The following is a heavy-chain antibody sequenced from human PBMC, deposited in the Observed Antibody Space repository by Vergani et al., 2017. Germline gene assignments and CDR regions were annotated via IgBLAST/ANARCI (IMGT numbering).Heavy chain of an antibody. V-gene: IGHV7-4-1*02. D-gene: IGHD2-15*01. Sequence: QVQLVQSGSEVKKPGASVKVSCRASGYTFTNYALNWVRQAPGQGLEWMGWINSNSGNPTYAQGFKGRFVFSLDSSVSTSYLQINSLQPEDTAVYYCVRTRSGSXTGGSCYSGWFGPWGQGTLVTVSS. CDR3: VRTRSGSXTGGSCYSGWFGP. CDR1: GYTFTNYA. J-gene: IGHJ5*02. CDR2: INSNSGNP.